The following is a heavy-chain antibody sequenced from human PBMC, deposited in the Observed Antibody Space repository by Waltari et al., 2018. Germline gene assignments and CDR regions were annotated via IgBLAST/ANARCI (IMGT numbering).Heavy chain of an antibody. D-gene: IGHD2-8*02. CDR2: IIPILGIA. Sequence: QVQLVQSGAEVKKPGSSVKVSCKASGGTFSSYAISWARQAPGQGLEWMGGIIPILGIANYAQKFQGRVTITADKSTSTAYMELSSLRSEDTAVYYCARGRGCTGGVCSFYYYYMDVWGKGTTVTVSS. V-gene: IGHV1-69*10. CDR3: ARGRGCTGGVCSFYYYYMDV. CDR1: GGTFSSYA. J-gene: IGHJ6*03.